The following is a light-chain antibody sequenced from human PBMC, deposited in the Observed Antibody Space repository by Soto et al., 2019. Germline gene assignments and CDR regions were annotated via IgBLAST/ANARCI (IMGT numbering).Light chain of an antibody. V-gene: IGKV1-5*01. CDR3: QQYNSCRT. CDR1: ESISIW. Sequence: DIQMTQSPSTLSASVGDRVTITCRARESISIWLAWYQQKPGKAPKLLIYDASILESGVPSRFSGNGSGTEFTLTISSLQPDDSATYYCQQYNSCRTFGQGTKVDSK. CDR2: DAS. J-gene: IGKJ1*01.